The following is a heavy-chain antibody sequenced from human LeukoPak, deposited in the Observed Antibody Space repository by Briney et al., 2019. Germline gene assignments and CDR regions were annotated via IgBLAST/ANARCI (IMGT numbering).Heavy chain of an antibody. CDR1: GFTFNDHG. J-gene: IGHJ3*02. CDR3: ARGDRGGFDM. V-gene: IGHV3-20*04. D-gene: IGHD1-14*01. CDR2: INWDGGST. Sequence: GGSLRLSCAASGFTFNDHGMSWVRQAPGKGLEWVSGINWDGGSTGYADSVKGRFTISRDNTKNTLSLQMNSLRADDTAVYFCARGDRGGFDMWGQGTMVTVSS.